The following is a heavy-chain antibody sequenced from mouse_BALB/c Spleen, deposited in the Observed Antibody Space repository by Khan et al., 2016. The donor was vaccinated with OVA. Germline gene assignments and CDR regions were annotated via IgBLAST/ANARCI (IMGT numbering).Heavy chain of an antibody. Sequence: VQLQQSGAELVKPGASVKLSCTASGFNIKDTYMHWVKQRPEQGLEWIGRIDPASGNIKYDPKFQGKATRTADTSSNTAYLQLSSLTSEDTAVYYCVSPNWFAYWGQGTLVTVSA. J-gene: IGHJ3*01. CDR1: GFNIKDTY. CDR3: VSPNWFAY. V-gene: IGHV14-3*02. CDR2: IDPASGNI.